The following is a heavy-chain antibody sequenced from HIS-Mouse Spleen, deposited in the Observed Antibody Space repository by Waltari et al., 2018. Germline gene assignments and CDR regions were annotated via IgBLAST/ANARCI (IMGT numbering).Heavy chain of an antibody. J-gene: IGHJ4*02. CDR1: GGSISSSSYY. CDR3: AGIAVAGTNYFDY. V-gene: IGHV4-39*01. D-gene: IGHD6-19*01. CDR2: IYYSGST. Sequence: QLQLQESGPGLVKPSETLSLTCTVSGGSISSSSYYWGWIRQPPGKGLEGIGSIYYSGSTYYNPSLKSRVTISVDTSKNQFSLKLSSVTAADTAVYYCAGIAVAGTNYFDYWGQGTLVTVSS.